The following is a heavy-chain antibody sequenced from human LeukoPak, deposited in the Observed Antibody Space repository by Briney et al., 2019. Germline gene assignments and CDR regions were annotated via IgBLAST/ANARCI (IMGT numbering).Heavy chain of an antibody. CDR1: GYTFTGYY. CDR3: ASGREYYGSGSHDDAFDI. Sequence: ASVKVSCKASGYTFTGYYMHWVRQAPGQGLEWMGWINPNSGGTNYAQKFQARVTMTRDTSISTAYMELSRLRSDDTAVYYCASGREYYGSGSHDDAFDIWGQGTMVTVSS. V-gene: IGHV1-2*02. J-gene: IGHJ3*02. D-gene: IGHD3-10*01. CDR2: INPNSGGT.